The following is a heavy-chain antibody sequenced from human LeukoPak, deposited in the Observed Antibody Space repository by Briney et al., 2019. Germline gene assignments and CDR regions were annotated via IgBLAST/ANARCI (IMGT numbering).Heavy chain of an antibody. J-gene: IGHJ4*02. Sequence: SETLSLTCAVYGGSFSGYYWTWIRQPPGKGLEWIGEINHSRSTNYNPSLKSRVTISIDTSKNQFSLILSSVTAADTAVYYCARGLSDVYWGQGTLVTVSS. CDR1: GGSFSGYY. CDR2: INHSRST. CDR3: ARGLSDVY. V-gene: IGHV4-34*01.